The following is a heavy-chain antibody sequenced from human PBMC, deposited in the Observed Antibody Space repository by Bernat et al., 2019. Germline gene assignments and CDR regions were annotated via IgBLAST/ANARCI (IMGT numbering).Heavy chain of an antibody. CDR3: ATFLTSFYDSSAYY. D-gene: IGHD3-22*01. V-gene: IGHV3-21*01. J-gene: IGHJ4*01. Sequence: VQLVESGGGLVKPGGSLRLSCAASGFTFRSYTMNWVRQAPGKGLEWVSSISSSSTYIYYADSLKGRFTISRDNAKNSLYLQMNSLRAEDTAVYFCATFLTSFYDSSAYYWGHETLVTVSS. CDR2: ISSSSTYI. CDR1: GFTFRSYT.